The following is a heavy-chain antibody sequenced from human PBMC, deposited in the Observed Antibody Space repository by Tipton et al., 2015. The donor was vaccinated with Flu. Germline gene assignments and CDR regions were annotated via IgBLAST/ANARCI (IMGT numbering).Heavy chain of an antibody. D-gene: IGHD3-3*01. CDR2: IYYSGST. Sequence: TLSLTCTVSGGSISSYYWSWIRQPPGKGLEWIGSIYYSGSTYYNPSLKSRVTISVDTSKNQFSLKLSSVTAADTAVYYCARDRDFWSNTGYYYYMDVWGKGTTVTVSS. CDR3: ARDRDFWSNTGYYYYMDV. J-gene: IGHJ6*03. CDR1: GGSISSYY. V-gene: IGHV4-59*01.